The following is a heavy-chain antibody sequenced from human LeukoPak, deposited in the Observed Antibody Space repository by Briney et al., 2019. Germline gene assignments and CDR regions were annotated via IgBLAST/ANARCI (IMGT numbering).Heavy chain of an antibody. CDR1: GYTFTSYY. CDR2: INTNTGNP. D-gene: IGHD3-10*01. J-gene: IGHJ4*02. Sequence: ASVKVSCKASGYTFTSYYMHWVRQAPGQGLEWMGWINTNTGNPTYAQDFTGRFVFSLDTSVSTAYLHISSLKAEDTAVYYCARGWFGEISYYFDYWGQGTLVTVSS. CDR3: ARGWFGEISYYFDY. V-gene: IGHV7-4-1*02.